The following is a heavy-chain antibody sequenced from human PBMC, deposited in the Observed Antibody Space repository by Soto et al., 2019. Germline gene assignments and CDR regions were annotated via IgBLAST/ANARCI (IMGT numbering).Heavy chain of an antibody. D-gene: IGHD4-17*01. CDR3: ARSLTPVTTFDY. CDR2: IYYSGRA. Sequence: QVQLQESGPGLVKPSQTLSLTCTVSGGSISSGGYYWSWIRQHPGKGLEWIGYIYYSGRAYYNPSLKSRVTISVDTSKNQFSLKLCSVTAADTAVYYCARSLTPVTTFDYWGQGTLVTVSS. J-gene: IGHJ4*02. CDR1: GGSISSGGYY. V-gene: IGHV4-31*03.